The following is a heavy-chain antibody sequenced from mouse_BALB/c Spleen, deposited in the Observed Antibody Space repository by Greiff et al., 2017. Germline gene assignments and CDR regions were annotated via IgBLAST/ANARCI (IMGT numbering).Heavy chain of an antibody. V-gene: IGHV1-20*02. CDR3: ARQDTTVVARYYFDY. CDR1: GYSFTGYF. D-gene: IGHD1-1*01. Sequence: VQLQQSGPELVKPGASVKISCKASGYSFTGYFMNWVMQSHGKSLEWIGRINPYNGDTFYNQKFKGKATLTVDKSSSTAHMELRSLASEDSAVYYCARQDTTVVARYYFDYWGQGTTLTVSS. CDR2: INPYNGDT. J-gene: IGHJ2*01.